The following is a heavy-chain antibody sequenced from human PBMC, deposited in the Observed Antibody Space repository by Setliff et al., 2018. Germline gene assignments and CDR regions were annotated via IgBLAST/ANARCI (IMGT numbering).Heavy chain of an antibody. Sequence: GGSLRLSCAASGFTFSNYEMNWVRQAPGKGLEWVSYINSGGSLIYYADSVKGRFTISRDNAKSSLHLQMNSLRAEDTAVYYCARDLIRGAPNWFDPWGQGTLVTVSS. V-gene: IGHV3-48*03. CDR1: GFTFSNYE. CDR2: INSGGSLI. J-gene: IGHJ5*02. CDR3: ARDLIRGAPNWFDP. D-gene: IGHD3-10*01.